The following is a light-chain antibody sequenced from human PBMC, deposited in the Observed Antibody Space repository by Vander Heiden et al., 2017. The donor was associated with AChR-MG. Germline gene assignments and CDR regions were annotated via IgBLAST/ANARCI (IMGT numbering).Light chain of an antibody. CDR2: GAS. V-gene: IGKV3-15*01. J-gene: IGKJ1*01. CDR3: QQNNNWPWT. CDR1: QSVSSN. Sequence: EIVMTQSPATLSVSPGERATLSCRASQSVSSNLAWYQQKPGQAPRLLIYGASTRATGIPARFSGSGSGTEFTLTISSLQSEDFAVYYFQQNNNWPWTFGQGTKVEIK.